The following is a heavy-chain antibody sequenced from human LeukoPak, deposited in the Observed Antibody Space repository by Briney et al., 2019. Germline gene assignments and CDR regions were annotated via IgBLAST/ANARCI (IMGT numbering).Heavy chain of an antibody. CDR1: GFTFSNYA. J-gene: IGHJ4*02. V-gene: IGHV3-64*01. CDR3: ASISGDH. Sequence: GGSLRLSCVASGFTFSNYAMHWVRQAPGKGLEYVSAISSNGGSTYYGNSVKGRSTISRDNSKNTLYPQMGSLRAEDMAVYYCASISGDHWGQGTLVTVSS. CDR2: ISSNGGST.